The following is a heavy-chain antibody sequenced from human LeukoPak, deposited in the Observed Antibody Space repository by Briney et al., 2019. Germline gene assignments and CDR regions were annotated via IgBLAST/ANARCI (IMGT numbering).Heavy chain of an antibody. D-gene: IGHD3-9*01. CDR3: ARLRYFDWFHTNYFDY. Sequence: PSETLSLTCTVSGGSISSYYWSWIRQPPGKGLEWIGYIYYSGSTNYNPSLKSRVTISVDTSKNQFSLKLSSVTAADTAVYYCARLRYFDWFHTNYFDYWGQGTLVTVSS. CDR1: GGSISSYY. CDR2: IYYSGST. J-gene: IGHJ4*02. V-gene: IGHV4-59*08.